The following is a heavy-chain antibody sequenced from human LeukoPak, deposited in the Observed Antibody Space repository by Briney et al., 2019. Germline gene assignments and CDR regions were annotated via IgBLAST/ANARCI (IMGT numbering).Heavy chain of an antibody. D-gene: IGHD2-8*01. CDR1: GYTFTSYY. V-gene: IGHV1-46*01. CDR3: ARDGLYCTNGVCSSDI. J-gene: IGHJ3*02. Sequence: EASVKVSCKASGYTFTSYYMHWVRQAPGQGREWVGIINPSGGSTSYAQKFQGRVTMTRDTSTSTVYMELSSLGSEDTAVYYCARDGLYCTNGVCSSDIWGQGTLVTVSS. CDR2: INPSGGST.